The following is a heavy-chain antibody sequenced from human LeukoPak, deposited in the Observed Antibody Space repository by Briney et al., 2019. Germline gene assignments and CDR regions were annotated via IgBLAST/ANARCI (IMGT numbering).Heavy chain of an antibody. CDR2: IKTKTEGGTT. CDR3: ATGYSNAWPFDN. J-gene: IGHJ4*02. CDR1: GLTFINAW. V-gene: IGHV3-15*01. Sequence: PGGSLRLSCAGSGLTFINAWMRWVRQTPGKGLEWVGRIKTKTEGGTTDYAAPVKGRFTISRDDSKNTVYLQMNSLKTEGTAVYYCATGYSNAWPFDNWGQGTLVTV. D-gene: IGHD5-18*01.